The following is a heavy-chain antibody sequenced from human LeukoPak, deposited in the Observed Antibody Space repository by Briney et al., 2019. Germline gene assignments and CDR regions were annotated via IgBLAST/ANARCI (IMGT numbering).Heavy chain of an antibody. J-gene: IGHJ4*02. Sequence: PVKVSCKASGGTFSSYAISWVRQAPGQGLEWMGGIIPIFGTANYAQKFQGRVTITTDESTSTAYMELSSLRSEDTAVYYCARGERGSCWYKSRPNYYFDYWGQGTLVTVSS. CDR2: IIPIFGTA. CDR1: GGTFSSYA. D-gene: IGHD2-15*01. CDR3: ARGERGSCWYKSRPNYYFDY. V-gene: IGHV1-69*05.